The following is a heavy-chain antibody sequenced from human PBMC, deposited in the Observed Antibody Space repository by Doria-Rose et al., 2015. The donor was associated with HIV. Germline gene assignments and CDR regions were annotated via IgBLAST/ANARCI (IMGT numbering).Heavy chain of an antibody. Sequence: SGPVLVKPTETLTLTCTVSGVSLSSPGMGVSWIRQPPGKALEWLAYSVSDDERSYKTSLKSRLTISRGTSKSQVVLTMTDMGPVDTATYYCARIKSSRWYHKYYFDFWGQGTLVIVSA. J-gene: IGHJ4*02. V-gene: IGHV2-26*01. CDR3: ARIKSSRWYHKYYFDF. CDR2: SVSDDER. D-gene: IGHD6-13*01. CDR1: GVSLSSPGMG.